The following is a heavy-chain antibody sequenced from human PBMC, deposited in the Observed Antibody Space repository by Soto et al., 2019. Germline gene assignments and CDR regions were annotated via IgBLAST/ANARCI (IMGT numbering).Heavy chain of an antibody. J-gene: IGHJ4*02. D-gene: IGHD2-21*02. CDR2: ISSSGSTI. V-gene: IGHV3-11*01. CDR3: AFGHPFPPDYYFDY. CDR1: GFTFSDYY. Sequence: PGGSLRLSCAASGFTFSDYYMSWIRQAPGKGLEWVSYISSSGSTIYYADSVKGRFTISRDNAKNSLYLQMNSLRAEDTAVYYCAFGHPFPPDYYFDYWGQGTLVTVSS.